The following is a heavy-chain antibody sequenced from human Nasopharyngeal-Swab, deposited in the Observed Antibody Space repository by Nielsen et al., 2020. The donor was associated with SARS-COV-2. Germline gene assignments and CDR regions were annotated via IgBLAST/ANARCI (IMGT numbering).Heavy chain of an antibody. D-gene: IGHD4-23*01. J-gene: IGHJ3*02. Sequence: GGSLRLSCKGSGYSFTSYWISWVRQMPGKGLEWMGRIDPSDSYTNYSPSFQGHVTISADKSISTAYLQWSSLKASDTAMYYCARRQTTVVTLDAFDIWGQGTMVTVSS. CDR1: GYSFTSYW. CDR3: ARRQTTVVTLDAFDI. V-gene: IGHV5-10-1*01. CDR2: IDPSDSYT.